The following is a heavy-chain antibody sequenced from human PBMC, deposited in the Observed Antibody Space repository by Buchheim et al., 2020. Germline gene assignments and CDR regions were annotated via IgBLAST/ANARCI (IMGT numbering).Heavy chain of an antibody. CDR2: IWYDGSNK. V-gene: IGHV3-33*01. CDR1: GFTFSSYG. Sequence: QVQLVESGGGVVQPGRSLRLSCAASGFTFSSYGMHWVRQAPGEGLEWVAVIWYDGSNKYYADSVKGRFTISRDNSKNTLYLQMNSLRAEDTAVYYCARGLEDYGDYTFDYWGQGTL. J-gene: IGHJ4*02. D-gene: IGHD4-17*01. CDR3: ARGLEDYGDYTFDY.